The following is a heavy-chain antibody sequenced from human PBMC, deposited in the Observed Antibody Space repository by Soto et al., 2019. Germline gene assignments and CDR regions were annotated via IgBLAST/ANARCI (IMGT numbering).Heavy chain of an antibody. CDR2: IIPIFGTA. Sequence: SLKVSCKASGGTFSSYAISWVRQAPGQGLEWMGGIIPIFGTANYAQKFQGRVTITADESTSTAYMELSSLRSEDTAVYYCARESAAPYSSGWRATEYFDYWGQGTLVTVSS. CDR3: ARESAAPYSSGWRATEYFDY. CDR1: GGTFSSYA. J-gene: IGHJ4*02. D-gene: IGHD6-19*01. V-gene: IGHV1-69*13.